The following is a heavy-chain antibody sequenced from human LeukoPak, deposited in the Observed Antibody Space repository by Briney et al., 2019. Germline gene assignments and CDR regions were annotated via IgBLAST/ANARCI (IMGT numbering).Heavy chain of an antibody. V-gene: IGHV3-30*01. CDR3: HFVAVTARSPPDAFDV. CDR2: ISSDGDGK. J-gene: IGHJ3*01. Sequence: GGSLRLSCSASGFTFSSFLMHWVRQAPGKGLEWVAVISSDGDGKYYADFVKGRFRISRDNSKKTLFLQMNGLRTEDTAVYHCHFVAVTARSPPDAFDVWGQGTLVTVAS. CDR1: GFTFSSFL. D-gene: IGHD2-21*02.